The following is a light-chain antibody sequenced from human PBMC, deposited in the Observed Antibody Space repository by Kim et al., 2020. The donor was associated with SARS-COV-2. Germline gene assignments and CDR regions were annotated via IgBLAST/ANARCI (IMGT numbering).Light chain of an antibody. CDR2: AAS. CDR3: QQYSNWPYT. CDR1: QSVSNN. J-gene: IGKJ2*01. V-gene: IGKV3-15*01. Sequence: VSPGEGATLSCRASQSVSNNLAWYQQKPGQPPRLLMYAASTRATGIPARFSGSGSGTEFTLTISSLQSEDFAVYYCQQYSNWPYTFGQGTKLEI.